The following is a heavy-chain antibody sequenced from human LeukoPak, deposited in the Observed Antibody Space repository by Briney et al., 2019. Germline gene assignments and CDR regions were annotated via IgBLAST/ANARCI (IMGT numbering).Heavy chain of an antibody. CDR1: GYTFTSYV. D-gene: IGHD3-22*01. CDR2: ISAYNGNT. V-gene: IGHV1-18*01. J-gene: IGHJ5*02. Sequence: GASVTVSCKASGYTFTSYVISWVRQAPGQGLEWMGWISAYNGNTNYAQKLQGRVTMTTDTSTSTAYMELRSLRSDDTAVYYCARDPRYYDSSGQAEFDPWGQGTLVTVSS. CDR3: ARDPRYYDSSGQAEFDP.